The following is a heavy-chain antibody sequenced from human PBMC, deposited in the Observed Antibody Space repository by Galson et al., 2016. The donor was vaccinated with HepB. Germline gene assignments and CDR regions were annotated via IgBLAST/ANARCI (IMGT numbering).Heavy chain of an antibody. D-gene: IGHD3-10*01. CDR2: ISGSGGST. V-gene: IGHV3-23*01. Sequence: SLRLSCAASGFTFSSYAMRWVRQAPGKGLEWVSTISGSGGSTYYADAVKGRFTISRDNSKNTLYLQMNSLRAEDTAVYYCAKITMVQGGFYYYGVDVWGQGTTVTVSS. J-gene: IGHJ6*02. CDR1: GFTFSSYA. CDR3: AKITMVQGGFYYYGVDV.